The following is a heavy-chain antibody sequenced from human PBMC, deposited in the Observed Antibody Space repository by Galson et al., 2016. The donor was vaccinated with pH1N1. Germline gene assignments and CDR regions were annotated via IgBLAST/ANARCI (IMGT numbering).Heavy chain of an antibody. V-gene: IGHV5-51*03. CDR3: ARGRRDSAYNWNLPLDP. J-gene: IGHJ5*02. D-gene: IGHD1-20*01. CDR2: IYPNTSDT. CDR1: GYRFSTYW. Sequence: QSGAEVKKPGESLKISCSGAGYRFSTYWIGWVRQMPGQGLEWMAIIYPNTSDTKYNPSFEGQVTISADRSIRTAYLQWSSLKASDTAIYYCARGRRDSAYNWNLPLDPWGQGTLVTVSS.